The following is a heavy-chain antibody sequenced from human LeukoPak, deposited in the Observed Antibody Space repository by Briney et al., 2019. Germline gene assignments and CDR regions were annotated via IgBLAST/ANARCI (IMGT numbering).Heavy chain of an antibody. V-gene: IGHV1-18*01. CDR1: GYTLTNYG. CDR2: INPYNGNT. D-gene: IGHD2-2*02. CDR3: ARELYGRFEH. J-gene: IGHJ4*02. Sequence: ASVKVSCKASGYTLTNYGISWVRQAPGQWLECMGWINPYNGNTNYAQKLQGRVTMTTDTSTSTAYMELRSLRSDDTAVYYCARELYGRFEHWGQGTLVTVSS.